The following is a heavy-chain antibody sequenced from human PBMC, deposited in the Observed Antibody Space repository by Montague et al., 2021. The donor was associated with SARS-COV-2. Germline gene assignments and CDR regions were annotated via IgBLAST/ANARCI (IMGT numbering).Heavy chain of an antibody. V-gene: IGHV4-39*01. D-gene: IGHD5-18*01. CDR3: ARHDHTDFGNPNWFDP. CDR2: MVYSGRN. Sequence: SETLSLTCTVSGDSINSDTAFWGWVRQSPGKGLEWIGSMVYSGRNFYNGALRSRLTISVDTSKNQFSLELWAVTAADTGLYYCARHDHTDFGNPNWFDPWGQGTLVTVSS. CDR1: GDSINSDTAF. J-gene: IGHJ5*02.